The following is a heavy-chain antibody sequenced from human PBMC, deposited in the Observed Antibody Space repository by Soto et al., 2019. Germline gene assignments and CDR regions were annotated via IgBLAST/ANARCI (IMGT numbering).Heavy chain of an antibody. CDR1: GFTFSSYA. Sequence: PGGSLRLSCSASGFTFSSYAMHWVRQAPGKGLEYVSAISSNGGSTYYADSVKGRFTISRDNSKNTLYLQMSSLRAEDTAVYYCVKDGDRSSWYSLTKNYYYYGIDVWGQGTTVTVSS. CDR3: VKDGDRSSWYSLTKNYYYYGIDV. CDR2: ISSNGGST. V-gene: IGHV3-64D*08. D-gene: IGHD6-13*01. J-gene: IGHJ6*02.